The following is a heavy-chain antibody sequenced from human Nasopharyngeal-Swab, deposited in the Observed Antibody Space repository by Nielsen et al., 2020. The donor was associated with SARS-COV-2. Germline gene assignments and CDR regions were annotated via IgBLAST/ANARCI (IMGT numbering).Heavy chain of an antibody. CDR3: ARDPPMTSMIVVVINRVKGSYGMDV. CDR2: INHSGST. D-gene: IGHD3-22*01. J-gene: IGHJ6*02. Sequence: GSLRLSCAVYGGSFSGYYGSWIRQPPGEGLEWIGEINHSGSTNYNPSLKSRVTISVDTSKNQFSLKLSSVTAADTAVYYCARDPPMTSMIVVVINRVKGSYGMDVWGQGTTVTVSS. CDR1: GGSFSGYY. V-gene: IGHV4-34*01.